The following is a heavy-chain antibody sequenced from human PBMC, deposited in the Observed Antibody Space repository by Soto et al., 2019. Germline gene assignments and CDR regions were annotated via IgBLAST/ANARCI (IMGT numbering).Heavy chain of an antibody. Sequence: VQLVESGGGLVQPGGSLKLSCAASGFTLSGSAMHWIRQAPGKGLEWVSYISSSSSYTNYADSVKGRFTISRDNAKNSLYLQMNSLRAEDTAVYYCARRRGGYYYYYGMDVWGQGTTVTVSS. CDR1: GFTLSGSA. V-gene: IGHV3-11*06. CDR2: ISSSSSYT. D-gene: IGHD2-15*01. J-gene: IGHJ6*02. CDR3: ARRRGGYYYYYGMDV.